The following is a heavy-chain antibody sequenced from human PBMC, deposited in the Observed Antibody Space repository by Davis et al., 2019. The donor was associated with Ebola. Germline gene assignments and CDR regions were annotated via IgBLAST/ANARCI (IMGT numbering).Heavy chain of an antibody. CDR3: AKERVGAVAGTIYYYYYGMDV. CDR2: ISYDGSNK. CDR1: GFTFSSYW. D-gene: IGHD6-19*01. Sequence: GESLKISCAASGFTFSSYWMSWVRQAPGKGLEWVAVISYDGSNKYYADSVKGRFTISRDNSKNTLYLQMNSLRAEDTAVYYCAKERVGAVAGTIYYYYYGMDVWGQGTTVTVSS. V-gene: IGHV3-30*18. J-gene: IGHJ6*02.